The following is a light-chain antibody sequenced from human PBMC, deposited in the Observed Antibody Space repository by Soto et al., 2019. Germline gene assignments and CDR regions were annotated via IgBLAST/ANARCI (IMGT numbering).Light chain of an antibody. CDR1: QSVSSN. V-gene: IGKV3-15*01. CDR3: QQYNNWPPT. Sequence: EIGMTQSPSTLSVSAGERATLSCGASQSVSSNLAWYQQKPGQAPRLLIYGASTRATGIPARFSGSGYGTEFNLTISSLQSEDFAVYYCQQYNNWPPTFGQGTKVDIK. J-gene: IGKJ1*01. CDR2: GAS.